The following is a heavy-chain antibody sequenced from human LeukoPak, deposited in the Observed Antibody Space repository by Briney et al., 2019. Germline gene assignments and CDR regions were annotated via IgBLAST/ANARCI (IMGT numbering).Heavy chain of an antibody. D-gene: IGHD2-21*01. Sequence: QPGGSLRLSCVASGFTFWNYAVGWVRPAPGKGPEWVSSIINTGTATYYADAVKGRFTISRDNSKNTLYLQMSTLRVEDTALYYCVKDRAYLRRGFDDWGQGTLVTVSS. J-gene: IGHJ4*02. CDR2: IINTGTAT. V-gene: IGHV3-23*01. CDR3: VKDRAYLRRGFDD. CDR1: GFTFWNYA.